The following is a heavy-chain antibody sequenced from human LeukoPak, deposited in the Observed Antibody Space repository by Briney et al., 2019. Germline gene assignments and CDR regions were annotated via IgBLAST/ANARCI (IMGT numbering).Heavy chain of an antibody. CDR2: IYYSGST. V-gene: IGHV4-59*08. CDR1: GGSLSSYY. D-gene: IGHD3-10*01. CDR3: ARRFSYGLYYYYYYGMDV. J-gene: IGHJ6*02. Sequence: SETLSLTCTVSGGSLSSYYWSWIRQPPGKGLEWIGYIYYSGSTNYNPSLKSRVTISVDTSKNQFSLKLSSVTAADTAVYYCARRFSYGLYYYYYYGMDVWGQGTTVTVSS.